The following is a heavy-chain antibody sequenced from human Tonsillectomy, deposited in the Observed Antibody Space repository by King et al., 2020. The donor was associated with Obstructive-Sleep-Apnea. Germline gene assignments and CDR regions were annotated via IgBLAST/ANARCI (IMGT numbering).Heavy chain of an antibody. CDR2: IDYSGTT. J-gene: IGHJ6*02. V-gene: IGHV4-59*08. CDR1: GGSISSFY. Sequence: QLQESGPGLVKPSETLSLTCTVSGGSISSFYWRWIRQSPGKGLEWIGDIDYSGTTNYNPSLSSLVTRSADTSKNTFSLNLISVTAADTALYYCAGTYYYDTSGDRKYYYGMDVWGQGTTVTVSS. CDR3: AGTYYYDTSGDRKYYYGMDV. D-gene: IGHD3-22*01.